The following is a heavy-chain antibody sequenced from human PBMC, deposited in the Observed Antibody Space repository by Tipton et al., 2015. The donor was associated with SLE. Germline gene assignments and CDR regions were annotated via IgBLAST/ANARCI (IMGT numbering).Heavy chain of an antibody. D-gene: IGHD3-3*01. J-gene: IGHJ4*02. Sequence: QLVQSGGGLVQPGGSLRLSCAASGFTFSSYEMNWVRQAPGKGLEWVSYISSSGSTIYYADSVKGRFTISRDNAKNSLYLQMNSLRAEDTAVYYCASQASGSFDYWGQGTLVTVSS. CDR1: GFTFSSYE. CDR3: ASQASGSFDY. CDR2: ISSSGSTI. V-gene: IGHV3-48*03.